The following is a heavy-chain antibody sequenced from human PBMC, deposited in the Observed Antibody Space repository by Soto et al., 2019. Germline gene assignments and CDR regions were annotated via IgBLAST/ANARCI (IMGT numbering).Heavy chain of an antibody. Sequence: ASVKVSCKASGGTFSSYAISWVRQAPGQGLEWMGGIIPIFGTANYAQKFQGRVTITADESTSTAYMELSSLRSEDTAVYYCARSITMVRGADYYYGMDVWGHGTTVTVSS. CDR3: ARSITMVRGADYYYGMDV. CDR1: GGTFSSYA. D-gene: IGHD3-10*01. V-gene: IGHV1-69*13. J-gene: IGHJ6*02. CDR2: IIPIFGTA.